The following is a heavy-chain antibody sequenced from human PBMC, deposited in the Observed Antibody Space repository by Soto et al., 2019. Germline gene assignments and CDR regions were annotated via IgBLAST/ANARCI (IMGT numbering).Heavy chain of an antibody. CDR1: GYAFTSYG. D-gene: IGHD1-1*01. CDR3: AREIPSDWNGLDY. J-gene: IGHJ4*01. CDR2: INVGNGNT. Sequence: GASVKVSCKASGYAFTSYGIHWVRQAPGQRLEWMGWINVGNGNTRYSQKVQGRVTITSDTSASTAYMELSSLRFEDTAVYYCAREIPSDWNGLDYWGQGTLVTVSS. V-gene: IGHV1-3*01.